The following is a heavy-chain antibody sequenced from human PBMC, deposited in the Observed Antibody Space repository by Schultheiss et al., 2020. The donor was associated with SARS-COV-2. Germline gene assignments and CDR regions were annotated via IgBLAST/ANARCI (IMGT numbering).Heavy chain of an antibody. V-gene: IGHV4-31*11. CDR3: ARGFAPIDY. CDR1: GGSISSSNW. CDR2: IYSSGST. Sequence: TLSLTCAVSGGSISSSNWWSWVRQHPGKGLEWIGYIYSSGSTYYNPSLKSRVTISVDTSKNQFSLKLSSVTAADTAVYYCARGFAPIDYWGQGTLVTVSS. J-gene: IGHJ4*02.